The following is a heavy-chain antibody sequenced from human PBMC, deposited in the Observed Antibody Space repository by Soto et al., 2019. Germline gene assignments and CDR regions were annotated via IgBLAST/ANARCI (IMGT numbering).Heavy chain of an antibody. J-gene: IGHJ4*02. V-gene: IGHV3-66*01. CDR2: IYSGGST. Sequence: EVQLVESGGGLVQPGGSLRLSCAASGFTVSTKYMSWVRQAPGKGLEWVSVIYSGGSTFYADSVRGRFTISRDNYKNTENLQMNSLRAEDTAVYYCARDPWAADYWGQGTLVTVCS. D-gene: IGHD3-16*01. CDR1: GFTVSTKY. CDR3: ARDPWAADY.